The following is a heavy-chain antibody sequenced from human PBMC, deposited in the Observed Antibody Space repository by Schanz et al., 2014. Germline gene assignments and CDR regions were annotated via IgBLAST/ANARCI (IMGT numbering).Heavy chain of an antibody. D-gene: IGHD2-15*01. J-gene: IGHJ5*02. CDR3: ARGGVVVVTAALNWYDP. CDR2: INTNNGDP. Sequence: QVQLVQSGAEVKKPGSSVNVSCEASGGTFGRYTISWLRQAPGQGLEWMGWINTNNGDPTYAQGFTGRFVFSLDTSVSTAYLQISSLKAEDTAVYYCARGGVVVVTAALNWYDPWGQGTLVTVSS. CDR1: GGTFGRYT. V-gene: IGHV7-4-1*02.